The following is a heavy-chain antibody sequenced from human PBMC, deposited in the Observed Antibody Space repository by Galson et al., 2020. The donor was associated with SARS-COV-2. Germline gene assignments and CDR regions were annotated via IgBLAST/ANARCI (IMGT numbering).Heavy chain of an antibody. CDR1: GFTFSDYY. Sequence: TGGSLRLSCAASGFTFSDYYMSWIRQAPGKGLEWVSYISSSGSTIYYADSVKGRFTISRDNAKNSLYLQMNSLRAEDTAVYYCARERLRARSEYYYYGMDVWGQGTTVTVSS. J-gene: IGHJ6*02. CDR2: ISSSGSTI. V-gene: IGHV3-11*01. D-gene: IGHD3-3*01. CDR3: ARERLRARSEYYYYGMDV.